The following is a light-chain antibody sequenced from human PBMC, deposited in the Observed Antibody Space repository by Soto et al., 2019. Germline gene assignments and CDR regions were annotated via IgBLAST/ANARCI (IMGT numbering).Light chain of an antibody. Sequence: QSALTQPASVSGSPGQSITISCTGTSXXVGGYNYVSWYQQHPGKAPKLMIYEVSNRPSGVSNRFSGSKSGNTASLTISGLQAXDEADYYCSSYTSSSTVVFGGGTKLTVL. J-gene: IGLJ2*01. CDR1: SXXVGGYNY. V-gene: IGLV2-14*01. CDR2: EVS. CDR3: SSYTSSSTVV.